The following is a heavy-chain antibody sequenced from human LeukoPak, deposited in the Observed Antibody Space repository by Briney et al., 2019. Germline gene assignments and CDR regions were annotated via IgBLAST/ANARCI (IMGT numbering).Heavy chain of an antibody. CDR1: GDSISSGSYY. D-gene: IGHD6-19*01. CDR3: ARNSSGWSFDH. V-gene: IGHV4-39*01. Sequence: SETLSLTCTVSGDSISSGSYYWGWIRQSPGKDLEWIGSIYYSGSTHYNPSLKSRVTISVDTSKKQFSLKLSSVTAADTAVYYCARNSSGWSFDHWGQGTLVTVSS. J-gene: IGHJ4*01. CDR2: IYYSGST.